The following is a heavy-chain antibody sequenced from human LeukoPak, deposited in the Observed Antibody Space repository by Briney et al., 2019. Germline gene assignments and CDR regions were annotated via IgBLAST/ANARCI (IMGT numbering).Heavy chain of an antibody. D-gene: IGHD3-10*01. Sequence: ASVKVSCKASGYTFTCYYMHWVRQAPGQGLEWMGWINPNSGGTNYAQKFQGRVTMTRDTSISTAYMELSRLRSDDTAVYYCARDWHYYGSGSTHDYWGQGTLVTVSS. V-gene: IGHV1-2*02. CDR3: ARDWHYYGSGSTHDY. CDR2: INPNSGGT. J-gene: IGHJ4*02. CDR1: GYTFTCYY.